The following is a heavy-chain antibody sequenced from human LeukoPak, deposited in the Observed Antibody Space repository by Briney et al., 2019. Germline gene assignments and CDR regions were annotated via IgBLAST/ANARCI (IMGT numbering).Heavy chain of an antibody. J-gene: IGHJ2*01. Sequence: SETLSLTCAVYGGSFSGYYWSWIRQPPGKGLEWIGEINHSGSTNYNPSLKSRVAISVDTSKNQFSLKLSSVTAADTAVYYCARATRGDSTWYFDLWGRGTLVTVSS. D-gene: IGHD2-21*02. V-gene: IGHV4-34*01. CDR3: ARATRGDSTWYFDL. CDR1: GGSFSGYY. CDR2: INHSGST.